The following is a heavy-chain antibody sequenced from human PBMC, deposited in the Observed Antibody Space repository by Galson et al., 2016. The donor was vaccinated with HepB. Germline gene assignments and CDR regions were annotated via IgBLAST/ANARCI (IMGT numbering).Heavy chain of an antibody. CDR2: IKHDGSVE. J-gene: IGHJ4*02. V-gene: IGHV3-7*01. D-gene: IGHD4-11*01. Sequence: SLRLSCAASGFTFNNYWMSWVRQAPGKGLEWVANIKHDGSVEDYVDSVKGRFTISRDNARNSLYLQMNSLRAEDTAVYYGYPQINTVPGWGQGTLVTVSS. CDR3: YPQINTVPG. CDR1: GFTFNNYW.